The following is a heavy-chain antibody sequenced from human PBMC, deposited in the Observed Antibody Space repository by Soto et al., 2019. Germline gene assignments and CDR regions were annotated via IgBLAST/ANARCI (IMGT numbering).Heavy chain of an antibody. Sequence: GSLRLSCAASGFTFDDYTMHWVRQAPGKGLEWVSLISWDGGSTYYADSVKGRFTISRDNSKNSLYLQMNSLRTEDTALYYCAKDIRGPGYGGDYYYGMDVWGQGTTVTVSS. D-gene: IGHD5-12*01. CDR1: GFTFDDYT. J-gene: IGHJ6*02. CDR3: AKDIRGPGYGGDYYYGMDV. CDR2: ISWDGGST. V-gene: IGHV3-43*01.